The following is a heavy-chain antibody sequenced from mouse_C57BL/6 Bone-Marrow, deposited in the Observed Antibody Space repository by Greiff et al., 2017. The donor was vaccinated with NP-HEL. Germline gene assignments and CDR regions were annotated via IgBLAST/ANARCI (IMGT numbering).Heavy chain of an antibody. CDR1: GYTFTSYW. J-gene: IGHJ2*01. Sequence: QVQLQQPGAELVKPGASVKLSCKASGYTFTSYWMQWVKQRPGQGLEWIGEIDPSDSYTNYNQKFKGKATLTVDTSSSTAYMQLSSLTSEDSAVYYCGGALDYWGQGTTLTVSS. CDR2: IDPSDSYT. CDR3: GGALDY. V-gene: IGHV1-50*01.